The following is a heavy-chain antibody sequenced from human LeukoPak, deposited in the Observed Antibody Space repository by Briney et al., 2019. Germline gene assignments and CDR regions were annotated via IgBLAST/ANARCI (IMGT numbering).Heavy chain of an antibody. J-gene: IGHJ4*02. Sequence: PGGSLRLSCVASELTFTKYWMSWVRQAPGKGLEGVANIKQDGSEKYYVDSVKGRFTISRDNAKNSLYLQMNSLRAEDTAVYYCARGRIFDYWGQGNLVTVSS. D-gene: IGHD2-15*01. V-gene: IGHV3-7*01. CDR3: ARGRIFDY. CDR1: ELTFTKYW. CDR2: IKQDGSEK.